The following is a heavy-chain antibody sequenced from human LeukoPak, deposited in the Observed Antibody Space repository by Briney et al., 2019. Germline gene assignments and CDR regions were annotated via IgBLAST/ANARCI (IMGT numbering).Heavy chain of an antibody. V-gene: IGHV3-33*01. CDR2: IWYDGSNK. Sequence: WGSLRLSCAASGFTFSSYGMHWIRQPPGKGLEWVAVIWYDGSNKYYADSVKGRFTISRDNSNNTLYLQMHSLRAEVTAVYYCARSSDYDRSGSCGYWGQGTLVSVSS. D-gene: IGHD3-22*01. CDR1: GFTFSSYG. J-gene: IGHJ4*02. CDR3: ARSSDYDRSGSCGY.